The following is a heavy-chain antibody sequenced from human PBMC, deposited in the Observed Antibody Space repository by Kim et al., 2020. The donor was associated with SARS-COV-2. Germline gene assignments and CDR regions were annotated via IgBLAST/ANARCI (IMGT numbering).Heavy chain of an antibody. Sequence: GESLKISCKGSGYSFTSYWISWVRQMPGKGLEWMGRIDPSDSYTNYSPSFQGHVTISADKSISTAYLQWSSLKASDTAMYYCARHEKEWIQLRERALFDYWGQGTLVTVSS. CDR1: GYSFTSYW. V-gene: IGHV5-10-1*01. J-gene: IGHJ4*02. D-gene: IGHD5-18*01. CDR3: ARHEKEWIQLRERALFDY. CDR2: IDPSDSYT.